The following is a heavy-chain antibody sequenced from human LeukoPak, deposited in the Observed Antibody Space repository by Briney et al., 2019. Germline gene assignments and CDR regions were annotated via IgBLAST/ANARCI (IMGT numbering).Heavy chain of an antibody. CDR2: ISSSSSYI. Sequence: GGSLGLSCAASGFTFSSYSMNWVRQVPGKGLEWVSSISSSSSYIYYADSVKGRFTISRDNAKNSLYLQMNSLRAEDTAVYYCARVGASDAFDIWGQGTMVTVSS. V-gene: IGHV3-21*01. D-gene: IGHD1-26*01. CDR1: GFTFSSYS. CDR3: ARVGASDAFDI. J-gene: IGHJ3*02.